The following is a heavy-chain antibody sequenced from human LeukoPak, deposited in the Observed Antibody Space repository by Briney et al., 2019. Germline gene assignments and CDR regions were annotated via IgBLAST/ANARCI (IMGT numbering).Heavy chain of an antibody. CDR1: GGSISSSSYY. CDR2: IYYSGST. Sequence: PSETLSLTCTVSGGSISSSSYYWGWIRQPPGKGLEWIGGIYYSGSTYYNPSLKSRVTISVDTSKNQFSLKLSSVTAADTAVYYCARPNSSGYYPTLWGQGTLVTVSS. CDR3: ARPNSSGYYPTL. V-gene: IGHV4-39*01. J-gene: IGHJ4*02. D-gene: IGHD3-22*01.